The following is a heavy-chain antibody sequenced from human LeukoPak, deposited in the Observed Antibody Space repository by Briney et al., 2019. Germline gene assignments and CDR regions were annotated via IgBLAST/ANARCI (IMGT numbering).Heavy chain of an antibody. J-gene: IGHJ4*02. D-gene: IGHD3-10*01. CDR2: ISYDGSNK. V-gene: IGHV3-30*18. CDR1: GFTFSTYA. CDR3: AKDLAPYYYGSGTYPLDY. Sequence: GRSLRLSRAASGFTFSTYAIHWVRQAPGKGLEWVAVISYDGSNKYYADSVKGRFTISRDNSKNTLYLQMNSLRAEDTAVYYCAKDLAPYYYGSGTYPLDYWGQGTLVTVSS.